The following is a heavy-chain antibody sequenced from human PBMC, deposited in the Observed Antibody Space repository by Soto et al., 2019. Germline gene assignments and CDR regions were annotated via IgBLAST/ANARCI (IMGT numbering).Heavy chain of an antibody. CDR2: IYTSGST. V-gene: IGHV4-4*07. J-gene: IGHJ6*02. CDR3: ARDQVYSNYDYYYGMDV. Sequence: SETLSLTCTVSGGSISSYYWSWIRQPAGRGLEWIGRIYTSGSTNYNPSLKSRVTMSVDTSKNQFSLKLSSVTAADTAVYYCARDQVYSNYDYYYGMDVWGQGTTVTVSS. D-gene: IGHD4-4*01. CDR1: GGSISSYY.